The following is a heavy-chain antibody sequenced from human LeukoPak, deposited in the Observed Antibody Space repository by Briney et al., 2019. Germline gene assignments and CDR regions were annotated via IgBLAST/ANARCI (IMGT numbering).Heavy chain of an antibody. Sequence: GESLQISCKGSGYSFTSYWIGWVRQMPGKGLEWMGIIYPGDSDTRYSPSFQGQVTISADKSISTAYLQWSSLKASDTAMYYCARDYYDSSGYSRDAFDIWGQGTMVTVSS. V-gene: IGHV5-51*01. CDR2: IYPGDSDT. CDR1: GYSFTSYW. J-gene: IGHJ3*02. D-gene: IGHD3-22*01. CDR3: ARDYYDSSGYSRDAFDI.